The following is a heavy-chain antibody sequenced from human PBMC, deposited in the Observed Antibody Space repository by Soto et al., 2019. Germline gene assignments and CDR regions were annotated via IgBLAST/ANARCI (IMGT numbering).Heavy chain of an antibody. V-gene: IGHV4-39*01. Sequence: SETLSLTCTVSGGSLIGSSDYWGWIRQPPGKGLQWIGSIHYSGSTYYKLSLKSRVTMSVDTSKSQFSLKLSSVTAADTAVYYCARGNDYPTRFDYWGQGNLVTVSS. D-gene: IGHD3-16*01. J-gene: IGHJ4*02. CDR1: GGSLIGSSDY. CDR3: ARGNDYPTRFDY. CDR2: IHYSGST.